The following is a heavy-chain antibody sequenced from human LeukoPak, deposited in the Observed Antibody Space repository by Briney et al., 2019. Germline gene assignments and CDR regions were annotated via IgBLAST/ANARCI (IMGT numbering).Heavy chain of an antibody. CDR2: INPNSGGT. V-gene: IGHV1-2*06. CDR3: ARELTIFGVVID. J-gene: IGHJ4*02. D-gene: IGHD3-3*01. CDR1: GYTFTGYY. Sequence: GASVKVSCKASGYTFTGYYMHWVRQAPGPGLEGMGRINPNSGGTNYAQKFQGRVTMTRDTSSSTAYMELSRLRSDDSAVYYCARELTIFGVVIDWGQGTLVTVSS.